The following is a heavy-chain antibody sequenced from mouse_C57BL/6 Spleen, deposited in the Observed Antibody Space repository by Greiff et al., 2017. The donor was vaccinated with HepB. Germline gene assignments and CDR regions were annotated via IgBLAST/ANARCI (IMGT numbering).Heavy chain of an antibody. CDR2: IYPRSGNT. CDR1: GYTFTSYG. CDR3: ARYSTTVVATYYFDY. D-gene: IGHD1-1*01. Sequence: QVQLQQSGAELARPGASVKLSCKASGYTFTSYGISWVKQRTGQGLEWIGEIYPRSGNTYYNEKFKGKATLTADKSSSTAYMELRSLTSEDSAVYFCARYSTTVVATYYFDYWGQGTTLTVSS. J-gene: IGHJ2*01. V-gene: IGHV1-81*01.